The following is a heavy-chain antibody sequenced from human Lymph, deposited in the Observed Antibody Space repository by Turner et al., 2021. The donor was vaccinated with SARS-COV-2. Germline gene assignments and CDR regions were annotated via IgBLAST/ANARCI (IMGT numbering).Heavy chain of an antibody. D-gene: IGHD4-17*01. CDR2: ISSSSSYI. J-gene: IGHJ4*02. V-gene: IGHV3-21*01. CDR3: ARDIPTTADYFDY. CDR1: GFTFSTYS. Sequence: EVQLVESGGGLVKPGGYLRLSCAASGFTFSTYSMNWVRQAPGKGLEWISSISSSSSYIDYADSVKGRFTISRDDAKNSLYLQMNSLRAEDTAVYYCARDIPTTADYFDYWGQGTLVTVSS.